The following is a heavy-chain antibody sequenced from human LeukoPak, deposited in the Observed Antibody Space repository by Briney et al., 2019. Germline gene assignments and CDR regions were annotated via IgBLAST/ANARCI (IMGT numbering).Heavy chain of an antibody. CDR3: ARRASSSWSFDY. CDR2: INHSGST. Sequence: SETLSLTCAVYGGSFSGYYWSWIRQPPGKGLEWIGEINHSGSTNYNPSPKSRVTISVDTSKNQFSLKLSSVTAADTAVYYCARRASSSWSFDYWGQGTLVTVSS. D-gene: IGHD6-13*01. J-gene: IGHJ4*02. CDR1: GGSFSGYY. V-gene: IGHV4-34*01.